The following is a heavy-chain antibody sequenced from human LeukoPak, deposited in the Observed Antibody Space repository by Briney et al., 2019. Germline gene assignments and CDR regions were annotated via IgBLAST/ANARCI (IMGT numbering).Heavy chain of an antibody. Sequence: TGGSLRLSCAASGFTVSSSYMSWVRQAPGKGLEWVSVIHSGGNTCYADSVKGRFTISRDNSKNTMYLQMNSLRAEDTAVYYCTRDLNSGGSCWGQGTLVIVSS. CDR3: TRDLNSGGSC. V-gene: IGHV3-53*01. D-gene: IGHD2-15*01. J-gene: IGHJ4*02. CDR1: GFTVSSSY. CDR2: IHSGGNT.